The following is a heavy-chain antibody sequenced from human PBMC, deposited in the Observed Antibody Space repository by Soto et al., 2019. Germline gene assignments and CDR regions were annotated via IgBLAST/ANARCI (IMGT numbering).Heavy chain of an antibody. CDR3: AHSVVAEQQYAY. J-gene: IGHJ4*02. D-gene: IGHD2-2*01. Sequence: QITLKESGPTLVKPTETLTLTCTFSGFSLTTGGVGVGWIRQPPGKALEWLALIYWDDDRRYSPSLESRLTITKDTSKNQVVLTMTNMDPVDTATYYCAHSVVAEQQYAYWGQGTLVTVSS. V-gene: IGHV2-5*02. CDR2: IYWDDDR. CDR1: GFSLTTGGVG.